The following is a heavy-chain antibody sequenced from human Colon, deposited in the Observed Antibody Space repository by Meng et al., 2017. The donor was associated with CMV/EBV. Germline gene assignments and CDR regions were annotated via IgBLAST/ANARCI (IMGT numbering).Heavy chain of an antibody. CDR2: INTGGGAT. CDR1: GYTFTKYY. Sequence: SGYTFTKYYMHWVRQAPGQGLEWMGIINTGGGATSYAQKFQGRITMTRDTSTNTVYMELSSLRSEDTAVYYCARDRDTVVVGGRFDPWGQGTLVTVSS. CDR3: ARDRDTVVVGGRFDP. D-gene: IGHD4-23*01. V-gene: IGHV1-46*01. J-gene: IGHJ5*02.